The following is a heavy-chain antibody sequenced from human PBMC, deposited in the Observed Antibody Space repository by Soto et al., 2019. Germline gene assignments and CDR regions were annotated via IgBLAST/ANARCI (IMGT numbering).Heavy chain of an antibody. J-gene: IGHJ3*02. CDR2: ISGGGDKT. Sequence: GGSLRLSCSASGFTFSSFAMNWVRQAPGKGLEWVSAISGGGDKTYYADSVKGRFTIFRDNSKNMVYLQLNSLRAEDTAVYYCATGGRRIAARSAHDDAVENWGQGTWVNVSS. D-gene: IGHD6-6*01. V-gene: IGHV3-23*01. CDR1: GFTFSSFA. CDR3: ATGGRRIAARSAHDDAVEN.